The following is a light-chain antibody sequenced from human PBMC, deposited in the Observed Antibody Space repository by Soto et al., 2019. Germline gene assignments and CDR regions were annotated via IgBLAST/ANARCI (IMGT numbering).Light chain of an antibody. Sequence: DIQMTQSPPYLSASIGDRVTITCQASHDIGNYLNWYQHKPGKAPNLVIYGAFNLETWVPSRFSGGGSGTDFTFTISSLQSEDFAVYYCQQYNSWPLTFGGGTKVEIK. V-gene: IGKV1-33*01. CDR2: GAF. J-gene: IGKJ4*01. CDR1: HDIGNY. CDR3: QQYNSWPLT.